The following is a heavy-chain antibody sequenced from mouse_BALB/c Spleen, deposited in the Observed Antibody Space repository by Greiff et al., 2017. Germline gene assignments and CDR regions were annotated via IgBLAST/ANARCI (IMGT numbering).Heavy chain of an antibody. CDR3: ARVDGYDPAWFAY. CDR2: IDTSDSYT. V-gene: IGHV1-69*01. D-gene: IGHD2-2*01. Sequence: VQLQQPGAELVMPGASVKMSCKASGYTFTDYWMHWVKQRPGQGLEWIGAIDTSDSYTSYNQKFKGKATLTVDESSSTAYMQLSSLTSEDSAVYYCARVDGYDPAWFAYWGQGTLVTVSA. CDR1: GYTFTDYW. J-gene: IGHJ3*01.